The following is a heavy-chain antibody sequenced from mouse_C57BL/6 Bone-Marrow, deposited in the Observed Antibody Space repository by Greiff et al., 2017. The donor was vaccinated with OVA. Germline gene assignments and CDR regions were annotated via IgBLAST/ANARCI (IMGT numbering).Heavy chain of an antibody. D-gene: IGHD1-1*01. CDR2: IRNKPNGSTT. V-gene: IGHV7-3*01. CDR1: GFTFTNYY. CDR3: ARYKGRVAVDYFDY. Sequence: EVHLVESGGGLVQPGASLSLSCAASGFTFTNYYMSWVRQPPGKALEWFAFIRNKPNGSTTEYSASVKGRFTISRDKSQSILYLQMNALRAEDSATYYCARYKGRVAVDYFDYWGQGTALTVSS. J-gene: IGHJ2*01.